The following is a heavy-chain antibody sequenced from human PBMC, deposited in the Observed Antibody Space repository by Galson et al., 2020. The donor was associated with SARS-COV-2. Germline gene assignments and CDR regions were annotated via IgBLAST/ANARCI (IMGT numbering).Heavy chain of an antibody. Sequence: GESLKISCAASGFTVSSNYMSWVRQAPGKGLEWVSVIYSGGSTYYADSVKGRFTISRDNSKNTLYLQMNSLRAEDTAVYYCARDVSSGYYHKTFDYWGQGTLVTVSS. V-gene: IGHV3-66*02. CDR1: GFTVSSNY. D-gene: IGHD3-22*01. CDR3: ARDVSSGYYHKTFDY. J-gene: IGHJ4*02. CDR2: IYSGGST.